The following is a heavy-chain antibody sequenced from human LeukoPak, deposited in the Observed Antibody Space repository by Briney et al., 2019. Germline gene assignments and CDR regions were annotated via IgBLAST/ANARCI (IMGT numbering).Heavy chain of an antibody. CDR2: INPSGGST. Sequence: GASVKVSCKASGYTFTSYYMHWVRQAPGQGLEWMGIINPSGGSTSYAQKFQGRVTMTRDTSTSTVYMELSSLRSEDTAVYYCARLSAVAAAGSLGYFQHWGQGTLVTVSS. CDR1: GYTFTSYY. CDR3: ARLSAVAAAGSLGYFQH. V-gene: IGHV1-46*01. J-gene: IGHJ1*01. D-gene: IGHD6-13*01.